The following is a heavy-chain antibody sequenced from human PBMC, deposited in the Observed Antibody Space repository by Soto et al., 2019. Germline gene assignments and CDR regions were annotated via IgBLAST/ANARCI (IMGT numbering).Heavy chain of an antibody. J-gene: IGHJ4*02. CDR1: GFSFRSHA. D-gene: IGHD6-19*01. V-gene: IGHV3-23*01. CDR2: ISSSGDST. Sequence: DVQLLESGGDLVQPGGSLRLSCAASGFSFRSHAMNWVRQAPGKGLEWVSSISSSGDSTYYADSVKGRFTISRDNSRNTLFLQMNSLRVEDMARYYCTKDEDYSSGWYQPDSWGQGTLVTVSS. CDR3: TKDEDYSSGWYQPDS.